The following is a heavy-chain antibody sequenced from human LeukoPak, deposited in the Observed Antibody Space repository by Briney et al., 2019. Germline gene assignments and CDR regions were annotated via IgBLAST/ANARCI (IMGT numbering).Heavy chain of an antibody. CDR3: ARAPKSRDLLLWFGES. Sequence: GASVKVSCKASGGTFTSYAISWVRQAPGQGLEWMGGIIPIFGTANYAQKFQGRVTITTDESTSTAYMELSSLRSEDTAVYYCARAPKSRDLLLWFGESWGQGTLVTVSS. J-gene: IGHJ5*02. D-gene: IGHD3-10*01. CDR2: IIPIFGTA. V-gene: IGHV1-69*05. CDR1: GGTFTSYA.